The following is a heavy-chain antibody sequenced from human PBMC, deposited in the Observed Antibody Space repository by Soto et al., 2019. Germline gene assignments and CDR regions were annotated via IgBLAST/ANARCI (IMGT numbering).Heavy chain of an antibody. J-gene: IGHJ4*02. CDR1: GFTFSSYG. V-gene: IGHV3-33*01. CDR2: IWYDGSNK. CDR3: FSSGWPRGVGY. D-gene: IGHD6-19*01. Sequence: QVQLVESGGGVVQPGRSLRLSCAASGFTFSSYGMHWVRQAPGKGLEWVAVIWYDGSNKYYADSVKGRFTISRDNSRTTLYLQMSSLRAEDTAVYYCFSSGWPRGVGYWGQGTLFTVSS.